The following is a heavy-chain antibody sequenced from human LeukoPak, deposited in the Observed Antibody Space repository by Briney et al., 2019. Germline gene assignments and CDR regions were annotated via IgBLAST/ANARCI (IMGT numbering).Heavy chain of an antibody. CDR3: ARGGVEQGNRIYLDS. D-gene: IGHD1/OR15-1a*01. J-gene: IGHJ4*02. V-gene: IGHV3-30-3*01. Sequence: GGSLRLSCAASGFALSSYAVLWVRHAPGKGLEWVTWSSHDGANTYSADFVKGRLTVSRDNAKNTLYLQMNSLTIGDTAVYYCARGGVEQGNRIYLDSWGQGTLVTVSS. CDR1: GFALSSYA. CDR2: SSHDGANT.